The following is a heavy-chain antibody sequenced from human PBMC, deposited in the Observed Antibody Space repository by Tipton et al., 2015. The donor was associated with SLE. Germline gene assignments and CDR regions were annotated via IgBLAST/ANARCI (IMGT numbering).Heavy chain of an antibody. V-gene: IGHV4-34*01. CDR2: INESGSS. Sequence: TLSLTCGVYGASFSGYYWNWIRQPPGKGLEWIGEINESGSSKYNPSLKSGVTISIDTSKSQFSLKVSSMTAADTAVYYCARADIAAAGYFDYWGQGTLVTVSS. J-gene: IGHJ4*02. D-gene: IGHD6-13*01. CDR3: ARADIAAAGYFDY. CDR1: GASFSGYY.